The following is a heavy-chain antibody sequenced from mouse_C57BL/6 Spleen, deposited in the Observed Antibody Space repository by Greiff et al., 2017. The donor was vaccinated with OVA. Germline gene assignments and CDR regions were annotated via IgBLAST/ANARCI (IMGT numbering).Heavy chain of an antibody. CDR2: IDPSDSST. D-gene: IGHD1-1*01. Sequence: VQLQQPGAELVKPGASVKLSCKASGYTFTSYWMQWVKQRPGQGLAWIGEIDPSDSSTNYNQKFKGKATLTVDTSSSTAYMQLSSLTSEDSAVYYCARGYGSSYVGVYFDYWGQGTTLTVSA. V-gene: IGHV1-50*01. CDR3: ARGYGSSYVGVYFDY. J-gene: IGHJ2*01. CDR1: GYTFTSYW.